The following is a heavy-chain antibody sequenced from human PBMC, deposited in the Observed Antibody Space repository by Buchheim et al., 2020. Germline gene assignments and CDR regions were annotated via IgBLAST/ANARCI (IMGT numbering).Heavy chain of an antibody. Sequence: EVKMVESGGGLVQPGGSLRLSCAASGFTFSHYEMNWVRQAPGKGLEWASYISSSGSKIYYGDTVKGGFTISRDNDKNSLYLQMNSLRAEDTAVYYCARDNGEGGLDFWGQGTL. CDR2: ISSSGSKI. V-gene: IGHV3-48*03. CDR3: ARDNGEGGLDF. CDR1: GFTFSHYE. J-gene: IGHJ4*02. D-gene: IGHD1-26*01.